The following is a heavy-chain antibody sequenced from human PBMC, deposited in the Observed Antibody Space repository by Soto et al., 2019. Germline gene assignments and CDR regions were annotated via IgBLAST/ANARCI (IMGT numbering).Heavy chain of an antibody. J-gene: IGHJ5*02. CDR2: ISSNSAYI. V-gene: IGHV3-21*01. CDR3: TRDASRDSSARGWFDP. CDR1: GFTFRSFT. D-gene: IGHD6-13*01. Sequence: GGSLRLSCAASGFTFRSFTMNWVRQAPGRGLEWVSTISSNSAYIYYTDALRGRFTISRDNAKNSLHLQMNSLRAEDTAVYYCTRDASRDSSARGWFDPWGPGTLVTVSS.